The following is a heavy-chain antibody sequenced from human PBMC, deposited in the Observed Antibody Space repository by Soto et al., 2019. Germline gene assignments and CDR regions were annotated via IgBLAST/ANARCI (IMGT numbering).Heavy chain of an antibody. D-gene: IGHD4-17*01. CDR1: GFTSSNYA. CDR2: LYDVDGT. CDR3: ASWHLREHAYDI. V-gene: IGHV3-23*01. Sequence: PGGSLRLSCAASGFTSSNYAMSWVRQAPGKGLEWVSALYDVDGTYYADSVKGRFTTSADSSKTIVYLQMNGLRPDDTAVYYCASWHLREHAYDIWGQGTAVTVSS. J-gene: IGHJ3*02.